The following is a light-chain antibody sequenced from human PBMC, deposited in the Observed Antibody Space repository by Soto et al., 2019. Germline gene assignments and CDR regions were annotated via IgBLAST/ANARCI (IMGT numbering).Light chain of an antibody. CDR2: DVS. V-gene: IGLV2-14*01. CDR1: SRDVGGYNY. CDR3: SSYTSSSSVI. J-gene: IGLJ7*01. Sequence: QSVLTQPASVSGSPGQSITISCTGTSRDVGGYNYVSWYQQHPGKAPKLMIYDVSNRPSGVSNRFSGSKSGNTASLTISGLQAEYEADYYCSSYTSSSSVIFGGGTQLTVL.